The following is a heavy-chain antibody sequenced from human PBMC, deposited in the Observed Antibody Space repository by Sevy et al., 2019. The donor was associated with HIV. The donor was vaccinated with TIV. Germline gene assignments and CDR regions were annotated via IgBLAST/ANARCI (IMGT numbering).Heavy chain of an antibody. J-gene: IGHJ5*02. CDR3: TTDGGPDELLWFGELSSPGVIWFEP. V-gene: IGHV3-15*01. CDR1: GFTFSNAW. D-gene: IGHD3-10*01. CDR2: IKSKTDGGTT. Sequence: GGSLRLSCAASGFTFSNAWMSWVRQAPGKGLEWVGRIKSKTDGGTTDYPGPVKVRFTISRDASKNTLYLQMNSLKTEDTAMYYRTTDGGPDELLWFGELSSPGVIWFEPWGQGTLVTVSS.